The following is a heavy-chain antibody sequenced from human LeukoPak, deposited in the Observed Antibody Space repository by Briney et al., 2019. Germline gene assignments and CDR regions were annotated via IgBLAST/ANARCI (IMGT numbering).Heavy chain of an antibody. CDR2: IYYSGTT. J-gene: IGHJ4*02. CDR1: GGSISSSPYY. Sequence: SETLSLTCTVSGGSISSSPYYWGWIRQPPGKGLEWIGSIYYSGTTHYSPSLESRVTISVDTSKNQFSLKLASVTAADTAVYYCARVPNDYGDFFFDYWGQGTLVTVSS. D-gene: IGHD4-17*01. CDR3: ARVPNDYGDFFFDY. V-gene: IGHV4-39*07.